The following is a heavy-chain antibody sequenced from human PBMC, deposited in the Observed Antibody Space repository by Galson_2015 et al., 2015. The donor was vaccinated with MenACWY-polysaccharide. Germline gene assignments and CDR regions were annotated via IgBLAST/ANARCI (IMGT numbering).Heavy chain of an antibody. CDR1: GFSLRTTDEG. J-gene: IGHJ4*02. D-gene: IGHD2-8*01. CDR3: AHSRYSTNGVYYRGIADY. CDR2: IFRDDEK. Sequence: PALEKPTQPLELPFTFSGFSLRTTDEGVGWIRQYPGKALEWLAVIFRDDEKRYSPSLTTRLTITKDTSRSQVVLTMTNMVPVDTGTDYCAHSRYSTNGVYYRGIADYWGQGTLVTVSS. V-gene: IGHV2-5*02.